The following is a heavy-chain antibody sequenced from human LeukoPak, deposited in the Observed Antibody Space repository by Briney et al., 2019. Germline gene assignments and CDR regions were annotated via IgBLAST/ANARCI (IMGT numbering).Heavy chain of an antibody. CDR1: GYTFTGYY. Sequence: ASVKVSCKASGYTFTGYYMHWVRQAPGQGLEWMGIINPSGGDTSYAQKFQGRLTMTRDTSTNTVYMELTSLGSEDTAVYYCAREVMDNLRFDYWGQGTLVTVSS. CDR3: AREVMDNLRFDY. D-gene: IGHD1-14*01. J-gene: IGHJ4*02. V-gene: IGHV1-46*01. CDR2: INPSGGDT.